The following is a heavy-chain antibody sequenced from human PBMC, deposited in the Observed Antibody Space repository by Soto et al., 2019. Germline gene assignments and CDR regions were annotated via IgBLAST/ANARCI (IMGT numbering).Heavy chain of an antibody. CDR1: GDSVSRTDIA. V-gene: IGHV6-1*01. CDR2: TYYNSRWIN. CDR3: SSLLYSDAGDAFDI. D-gene: IGHD2-8*01. Sequence: SQTLSLTCDISGDSVSRTDIAWNWIRQSPLRGLEWLGRTYYNSRWINDYAVSVRSRIAVNLDTSKDQLSLQLNSLTPEDTAVYYCSSLLYSDAGDAFDIWGQGTMVTVSS. J-gene: IGHJ3*02.